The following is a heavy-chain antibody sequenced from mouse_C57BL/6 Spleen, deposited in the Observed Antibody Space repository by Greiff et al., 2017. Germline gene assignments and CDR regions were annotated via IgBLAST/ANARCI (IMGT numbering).Heavy chain of an antibody. CDR1: GYTFTSYW. V-gene: IGHV1-64*01. CDR2: IHPNSGST. D-gene: IGHD2-2*01. CDR3: ARDYGYDRRFAY. Sequence: QVQLQQPGAELVKPGASVKLSCKASGYTFTSYWMHWVKQRPGQGLEWIGMIHPNSGSTNYNEKFKSKATLTVDKSSSTAYMQLSSLTSEDSAVYYCARDYGYDRRFAYWGQGTLVTVSA. J-gene: IGHJ3*01.